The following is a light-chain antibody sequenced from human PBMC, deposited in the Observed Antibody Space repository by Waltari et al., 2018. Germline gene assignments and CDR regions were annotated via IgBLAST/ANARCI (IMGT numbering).Light chain of an antibody. V-gene: IGKV1-39*01. Sequence: DIQMTQSPSSLPASVGDRVTITCRASQSISSYLNWYQQKPGKAPKLLIYAASRLQSGVPSRFSGSGSGTDFTLTIDSLQPEDFATYYCQQSYSTPWTFGQGTKVEIK. CDR3: QQSYSTPWT. CDR1: QSISSY. J-gene: IGKJ1*01. CDR2: AAS.